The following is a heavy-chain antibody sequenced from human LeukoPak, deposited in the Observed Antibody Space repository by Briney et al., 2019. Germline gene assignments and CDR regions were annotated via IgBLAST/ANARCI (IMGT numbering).Heavy chain of an antibody. CDR3: ARSTEFGDYYDSSGYLILNWFDP. CDR2: ISAGNGNT. V-gene: IGHV1-3*01. J-gene: IGHJ5*02. CDR1: GYTFTSYA. Sequence: ASVKVSCKASGYTFTSYAIHWVRQAPGQRLEWMGWISAGNGNTKYSQNFQGRVTFISNTSATTAFMELSSLRSEDTAVYYCARSTEFGDYYDSSGYLILNWFDPWGQGTLVTVSS. D-gene: IGHD3-22*01.